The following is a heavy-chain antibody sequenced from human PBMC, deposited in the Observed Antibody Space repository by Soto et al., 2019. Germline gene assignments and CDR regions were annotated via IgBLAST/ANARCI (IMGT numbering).Heavy chain of an antibody. J-gene: IGHJ5*02. CDR3: ARGDCTNGVCQSGFDP. CDR1: GGSISSSSYY. V-gene: IGHV4-39*01. Sequence: QLQLQESGPGLVKPSETLSLTCTVSGGSISSSSYYWGWIRQPPGKGLEWIGSIYYSGSTYYNPSLKRRVPISVDTSKNQFSLKLSSVTAADTAVYYCARGDCTNGVCQSGFDPWGQGTLVTVSS. CDR2: IYYSGST. D-gene: IGHD2-8*01.